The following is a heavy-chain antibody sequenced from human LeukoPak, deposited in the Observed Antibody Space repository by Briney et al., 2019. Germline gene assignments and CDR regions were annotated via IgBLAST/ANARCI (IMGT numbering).Heavy chain of an antibody. CDR3: ARDQREVYSYGYPYYYYYYMDV. Sequence: GASVKVSCKASGYTFTSYGISWVRQAPGQGLEWMGWISAYNGNTNYAQKLQGRVTMTTDTSTSTAYMELRSLRSDDTAVYYCARDQREVYSYGYPYYYYYYMDVWGKGTTVTVSS. V-gene: IGHV1-18*01. J-gene: IGHJ6*03. CDR1: GYTFTSYG. CDR2: ISAYNGNT. D-gene: IGHD5-18*01.